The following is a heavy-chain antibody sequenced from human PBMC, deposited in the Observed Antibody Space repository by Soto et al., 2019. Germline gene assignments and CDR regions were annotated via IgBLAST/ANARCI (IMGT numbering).Heavy chain of an antibody. V-gene: IGHV3-21*01. Sequence: GGSLRLSCAASGFTFSSYSMNWVRQAPGKGLEWVSSISSSSSYIYYANSVKGRFTIYRDNAMNSLYLQMNSLGAEDTAVYYCAIDSSGWYPLSMDVWGQGTTVTVSS. CDR3: AIDSSGWYPLSMDV. CDR1: GFTFSSYS. J-gene: IGHJ6*02. D-gene: IGHD6-13*01. CDR2: ISSSSSYI.